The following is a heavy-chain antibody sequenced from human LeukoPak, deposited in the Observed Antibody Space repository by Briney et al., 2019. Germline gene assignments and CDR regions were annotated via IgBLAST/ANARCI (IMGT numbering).Heavy chain of an antibody. V-gene: IGHV1-8*01. Sequence: ASVKVSCKASGYTFTSYGINWVRQATGQGLEWMGWMNPNSGNTGYAQKFQGRVTMTRNTSISTAYMELSSLRSEDTAVYYCAGVSSSSYLGFDYWGQGTLVTVSS. J-gene: IGHJ4*02. D-gene: IGHD6-13*01. CDR3: AGVSSSSYLGFDY. CDR1: GYTFTSYG. CDR2: MNPNSGNT.